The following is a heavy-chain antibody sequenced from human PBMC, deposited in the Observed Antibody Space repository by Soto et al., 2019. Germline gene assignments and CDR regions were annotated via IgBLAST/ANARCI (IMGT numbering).Heavy chain of an antibody. J-gene: IGHJ6*03. Sequence: ASVKVSCKASGYTFTSYAMHWVRQAPRQRLEWMGWINAGNGNTKYSQKFQGRVTITRDTSTSTAYMELSSLRSEDTAVYYCAAHLGGGYYYYMDVWGKGTTVTVSS. CDR2: INAGNGNT. CDR1: GYTFTSYA. D-gene: IGHD3-16*01. CDR3: AAHLGGGYYYYMDV. V-gene: IGHV1-3*01.